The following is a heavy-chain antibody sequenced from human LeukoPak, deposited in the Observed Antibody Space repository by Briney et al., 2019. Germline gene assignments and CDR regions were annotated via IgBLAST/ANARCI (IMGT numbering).Heavy chain of an antibody. D-gene: IGHD3-10*01. J-gene: IGHJ4*02. V-gene: IGHV3-7*02. CDR3: AEGYRSGSYMV. Sequence: PGGSLRLSCAASGFTLSSYWMSWVRQAPGKGLEWVANINRDGSEKYYVDSVKGRFTISRDNAKNSLYLQMNSLRAEDTAVYYCAEGYRSGSYMVWGQGTLVTVSS. CDR1: GFTLSSYW. CDR2: INRDGSEK.